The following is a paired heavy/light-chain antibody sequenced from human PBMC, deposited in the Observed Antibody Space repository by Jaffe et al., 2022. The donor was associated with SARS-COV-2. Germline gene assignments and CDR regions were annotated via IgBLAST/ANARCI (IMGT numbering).Light chain of an antibody. CDR3: QHYGSSPYT. Sequence: EVVLTQSPGTLSLSPGEGATLSCRASQSVRSSYLAWYQQKPGQAPRLLIYGASNRATGIPDRFSGSGSGTDFTLTISRLEPEDFAVYYCQHYGSSPYTFGQGTRLEIK. CDR1: QSVRSSY. V-gene: IGKV3-20*01. CDR2: GAS. J-gene: IGKJ2*01.
Heavy chain of an antibody. J-gene: IGHJ4*02. CDR2: IYYSGST. Sequence: QVQLQESGPGLVKPSETLSLTCTVSGGSISGYYWSWIRQPPGKGLEWIGYIYYSGSTIYNPSLKSRVTISVDTSKNQFSLKLSSVTAADTAMYYCVREPVVAAGGGGFDYWGQGTLVTVSS. V-gene: IGHV4-59*01. CDR3: VREPVVAAGGGGFDY. D-gene: IGHD2-15*01. CDR1: GGSISGYY.